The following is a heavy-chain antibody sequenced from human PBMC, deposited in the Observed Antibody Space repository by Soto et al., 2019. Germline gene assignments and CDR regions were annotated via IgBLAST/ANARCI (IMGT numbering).Heavy chain of an antibody. CDR3: AKRRGAGGHFDY. CDR2: VSIGGST. J-gene: IGHJ4*02. Sequence: PGGPWRLSCAASGFTFSSYAMSWVRQAPGKGLEWVAVVSIGGSTHYADSVRGRFTISRDNSKNTLSLQMNSLTAEDTPVYFCAKRRGAGGHFDYWGEGALVTVSS. V-gene: IGHV3-23*01. CDR1: GFTFSSYA. D-gene: IGHD2-15*01.